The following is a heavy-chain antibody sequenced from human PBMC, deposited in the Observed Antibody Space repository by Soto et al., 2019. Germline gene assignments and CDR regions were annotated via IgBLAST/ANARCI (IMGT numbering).Heavy chain of an antibody. CDR1: GFTFSSYG. CDR2: ISYDGSNK. V-gene: IGHV3-30*18. D-gene: IGHD6-13*01. Sequence: GGSLRLSCAASGFTFSSYGMHWVRQAPGKGLEWVAVISYDGSNKYYADSVKGRFTISRDNSKNTLYLQMNSLRAEDTAVYYCAKTRIAAAGLFDYWGQGTLVTAPQ. J-gene: IGHJ4*02. CDR3: AKTRIAAAGLFDY.